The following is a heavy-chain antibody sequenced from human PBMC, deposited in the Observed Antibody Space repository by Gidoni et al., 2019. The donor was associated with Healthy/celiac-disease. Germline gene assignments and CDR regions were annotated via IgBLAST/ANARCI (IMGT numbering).Heavy chain of an antibody. V-gene: IGHV1-69*01. D-gene: IGHD6-13*01. CDR2: IIPIFGTA. CDR3: AGSSWQLDY. CDR1: GGTFSIYA. Sequence: QVQLVQSWAEVKKPGSSVQVSCKASGGTFSIYAISWVRQAPGQVLEWMGGIIPIFGTANYAQKFQGRVTITADESTSTAYMELSSLRSEDTAVYYCAGSSWQLDYWGQGTLVTVSS. J-gene: IGHJ4*02.